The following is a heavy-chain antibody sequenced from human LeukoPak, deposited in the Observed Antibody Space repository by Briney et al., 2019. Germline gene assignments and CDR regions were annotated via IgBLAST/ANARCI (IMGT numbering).Heavy chain of an antibody. Sequence: SVKVSCKASGGTLSSYAISWVRQAPGQGLEWMGGTIPIFGTANYAQKFQGRVTITADESTSTAYMELSSLRSEDTAVYYCARGLPIGYCGSTSCYTMGYWGQGTLVTVSS. CDR2: TIPIFGTA. V-gene: IGHV1-69*13. CDR3: ARGLPIGYCGSTSCYTMGY. CDR1: GGTLSSYA. J-gene: IGHJ4*02. D-gene: IGHD2-2*02.